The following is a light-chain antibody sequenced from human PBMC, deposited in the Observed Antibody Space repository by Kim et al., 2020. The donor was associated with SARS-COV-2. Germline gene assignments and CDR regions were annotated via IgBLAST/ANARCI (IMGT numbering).Light chain of an antibody. CDR2: DAS. CDR3: QQRSNWPPLST. CDR1: QSVSSY. J-gene: IGKJ2*01. V-gene: IGKV3-11*01. Sequence: SPGERATLSCRASQSVSSYLAWYQQKPGQAPRLLIYDASNRATGIPARFSGSGSGTDFTLTISSLEPEDFAVYYCQQRSNWPPLSTFGQGTKLEI.